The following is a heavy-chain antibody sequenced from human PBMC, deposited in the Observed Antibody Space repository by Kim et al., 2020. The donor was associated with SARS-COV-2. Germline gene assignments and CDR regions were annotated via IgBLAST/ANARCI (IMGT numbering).Heavy chain of an antibody. CDR1: GFTFDDYA. CDR2: ISWNSGSI. D-gene: IGHD3-10*01. Sequence: GGSLRLSCAASGFTFDDYAMHWVRQAPGKGLEWVSGISWNSGSIGYADSVKGRFTISRDNAKNSLYLQMNSLRAEDTALYYCAKGGFGYYYYMDVWGKGT. CDR3: AKGGFGYYYYMDV. J-gene: IGHJ6*03. V-gene: IGHV3-9*01.